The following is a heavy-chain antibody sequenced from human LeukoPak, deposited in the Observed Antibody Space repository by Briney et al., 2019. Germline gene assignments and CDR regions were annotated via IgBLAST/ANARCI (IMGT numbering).Heavy chain of an antibody. CDR1: GFTFSDSY. CDR3: ARGPVYYYDSSGYYYSY. Sequence: GGSLRLSCAASGFTFSDSYMSWIRQAPGKGLEWVSVIYSGGSTYYADSVKGRFTISRDNSKNTLYLQMNSLRAEDTAVYYCARGPVYYYDSSGYYYSYWGQGTLVTVSS. V-gene: IGHV3-53*01. J-gene: IGHJ4*02. D-gene: IGHD3-22*01. CDR2: IYSGGST.